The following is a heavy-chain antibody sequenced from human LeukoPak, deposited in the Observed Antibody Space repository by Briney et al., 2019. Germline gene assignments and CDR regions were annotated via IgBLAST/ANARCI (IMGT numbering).Heavy chain of an antibody. Sequence: SETLSLTCTVSGYSISSGYYWGWIRQPPGKGLEWIGSIYHSGSTYYNPSLKSRVTISVDTSKNQFSLKLSSVTAADTAVYYCASHCSSTSCYERAFDYWGQGTLVTVSS. V-gene: IGHV4-38-2*02. D-gene: IGHD2-2*01. CDR2: IYHSGST. CDR3: ASHCSSTSCYERAFDY. CDR1: GYSISSGYY. J-gene: IGHJ4*02.